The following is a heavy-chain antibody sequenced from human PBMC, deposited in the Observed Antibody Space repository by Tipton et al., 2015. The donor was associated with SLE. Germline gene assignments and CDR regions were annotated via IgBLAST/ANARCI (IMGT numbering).Heavy chain of an antibody. CDR1: GFTFNTYAM. D-gene: IGHD6-13*01. CDR2: VYHSGST. Sequence: SLRLSCAASGFTFNTYAMNWVRLPPGKGLEWIGEVYHSGSTNYNPSLTSRVTISVDKSENQFSLKLSSVTAADTAVYYCARDQAAAANGMDVWGKGAAVTVSS. J-gene: IGHJ6*03. V-gene: IGHV4-4*02. CDR3: ARDQAAAANGMDV.